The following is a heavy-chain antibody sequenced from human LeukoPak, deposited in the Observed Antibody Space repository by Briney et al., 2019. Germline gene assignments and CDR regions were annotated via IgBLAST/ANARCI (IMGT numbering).Heavy chain of an antibody. J-gene: IGHJ4*02. CDR3: ARAPMVRGAYYFDY. CDR1: GGSISSGSYY. D-gene: IGHD3-10*01. Sequence: PSETLSLTCTVSGGSISSGSYYWRWIRQPAGKGLEWIGRIYTSGSTNYNPSLKSRVTISVDTSKNQFSLKLSSVTAADTAVYYCARAPMVRGAYYFDYWGQGTLVTVSS. V-gene: IGHV4-61*02. CDR2: IYTSGST.